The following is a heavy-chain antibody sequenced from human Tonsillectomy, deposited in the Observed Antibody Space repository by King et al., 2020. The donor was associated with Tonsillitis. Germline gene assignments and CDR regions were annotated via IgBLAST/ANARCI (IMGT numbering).Heavy chain of an antibody. CDR2: INPNSGGT. D-gene: IGHD3-10*01. V-gene: IGHV1-2*02. Sequence: VQLVESGAEVKKPGASVKVSCKASGYTFTGYYMHWVRQAPGQGLEWMGWINPNSGGTNYAQKFQGRVTMTRDTSISTAYMELSRLRSDDTAVYYCARVPEGFVELYWFDPWGQGTLVTVSS. CDR1: GYTFTGYY. CDR3: ARVPEGFVELYWFDP. J-gene: IGHJ5*02.